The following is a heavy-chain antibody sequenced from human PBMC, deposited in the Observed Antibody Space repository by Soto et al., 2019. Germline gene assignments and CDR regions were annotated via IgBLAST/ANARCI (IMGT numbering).Heavy chain of an antibody. V-gene: IGHV1-69*13. D-gene: IGHD6-13*01. J-gene: IGHJ6*02. CDR2: IIPIFGTA. Sequence: SVKVSCKASGCTFSSYAISWVRQAPGQGLEWMGGIIPIFGTANYAQKFQGRVTITADESTSTAYMELSSLRSEDTAVYYCARASSSWYYDYGMDVWRQGTTVTVSS. CDR1: GCTFSSYA. CDR3: ARASSSWYYDYGMDV.